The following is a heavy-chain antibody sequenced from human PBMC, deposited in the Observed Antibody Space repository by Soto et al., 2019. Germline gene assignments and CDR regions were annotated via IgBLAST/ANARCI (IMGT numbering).Heavy chain of an antibody. CDR2: INHSGST. D-gene: IGHD2-15*01. Sequence: SETLSLTCAVYGGSSSGYYWSWIRQPPGKGLEWIGEINHSGSTNYNPSLKSRVTISVDTSKNQFSLKLSSVTAADTAVYYCARVKGYCSGGSCINWFDPWGQGTLVTVSS. V-gene: IGHV4-34*01. CDR3: ARVKGYCSGGSCINWFDP. J-gene: IGHJ5*02. CDR1: GGSSSGYY.